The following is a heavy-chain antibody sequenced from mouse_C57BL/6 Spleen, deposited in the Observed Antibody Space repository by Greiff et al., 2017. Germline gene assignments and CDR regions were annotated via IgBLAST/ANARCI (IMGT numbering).Heavy chain of an antibody. CDR3: ASYNGSSYYFDY. CDR1: GYTFTSYW. D-gene: IGHD1-1*01. V-gene: IGHV1-55*01. CDR2: IYPGSGST. J-gene: IGHJ2*01. Sequence: QVQLQQPGAELVKPGASVKMSCKASGYTFTSYWITWVKQRPGQGLEWIGDIYPGSGSTNYNEKFKSKATLTVDTSSSTAYMQLSSLTSEDSAVYYCASYNGSSYYFDYWGQGTTLTVSS.